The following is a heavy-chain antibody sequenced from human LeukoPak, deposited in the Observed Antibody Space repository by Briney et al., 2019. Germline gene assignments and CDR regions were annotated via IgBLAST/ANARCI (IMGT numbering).Heavy chain of an antibody. Sequence: GRSLRLSCAASGFTFSSYGMHWVRQALGKGLEWVAVISYDGSNKYYADSVKGRFTISRDNSKNTLYLQMNSLRAEDTAVYYCAKDQSSSSWFGGYYYYYGMDVWGQGTTVTVSS. CDR1: GFTFSSYG. CDR2: ISYDGSNK. V-gene: IGHV3-30*18. CDR3: AKDQSSSSWFGGYYYYYGMDV. D-gene: IGHD6-13*01. J-gene: IGHJ6*02.